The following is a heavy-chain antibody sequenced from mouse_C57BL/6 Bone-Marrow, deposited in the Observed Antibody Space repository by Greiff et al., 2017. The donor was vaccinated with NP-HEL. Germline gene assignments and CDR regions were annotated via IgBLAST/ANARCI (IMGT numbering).Heavy chain of an antibody. CDR1: GFTFSDYG. D-gene: IGHD1-1*01. CDR2: ISNLAYSI. J-gene: IGHJ4*01. CDR3: ARRGDYGTFYAMDY. V-gene: IGHV5-15*04. Sequence: DVMLVESGGGLVQPGGSLKLSCAASGFTFSDYGMAWVRQAPRKGPEWVAFISNLAYSIYYADTVTGRFTISRENAKNTLYLEMSSLRSEDTAMYYCARRGDYGTFYAMDYWGQGTSVTVSS.